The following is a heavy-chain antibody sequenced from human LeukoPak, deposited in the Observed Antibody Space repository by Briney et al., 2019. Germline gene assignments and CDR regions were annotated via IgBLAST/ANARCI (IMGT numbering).Heavy chain of an antibody. Sequence: PGGSLRLSCAASGFTFSSYAMSWVRQAPGKGLEWVSAISGSGGSTYYADSVTGRLTISRDNSKNTLYLQMNSLRAEDAAVYYSASHLRYYFDYWGQGTLVTVSS. CDR2: ISGSGGST. CDR3: ASHLRYYFDY. CDR1: GFTFSSYA. J-gene: IGHJ4*02. V-gene: IGHV3-23*01.